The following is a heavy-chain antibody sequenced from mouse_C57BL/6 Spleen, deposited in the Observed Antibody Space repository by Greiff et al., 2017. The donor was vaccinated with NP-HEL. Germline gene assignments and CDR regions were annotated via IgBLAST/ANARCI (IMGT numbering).Heavy chain of an antibody. CDR2: IDPEDGET. CDR3: ASLYYYGSSFHWYFDV. CDR1: GFNIKDYY. V-gene: IGHV14-2*01. J-gene: IGHJ1*03. D-gene: IGHD1-1*01. Sequence: VQLKQSGAELVKPGASVKLSCTASGFNIKDYYMHWVKQRTEQGLEWIGRIDPEDGETKYAPKFQGKATITADTSSNTAYLQLSSLTSEDTAVYYCASLYYYGSSFHWYFDVWGTGTTVTVSS.